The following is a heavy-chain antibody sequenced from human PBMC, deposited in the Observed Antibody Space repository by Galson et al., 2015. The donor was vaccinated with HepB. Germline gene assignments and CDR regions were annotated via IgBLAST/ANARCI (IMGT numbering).Heavy chain of an antibody. J-gene: IGHJ4*02. D-gene: IGHD5-12*01. Sequence: SETLSLTCAVSGGSISSSNWWSWVRQPPGKGLEWIGEIYHSGSTNYNPSLKSRVTISVDKSKNQFSLKLSSVTAADTAVYYCARSELGYSGYDTLPGFDYWGQGTLVTVSS. CDR3: ARSELGYSGYDTLPGFDY. CDR2: IYHSGST. V-gene: IGHV4-4*02. CDR1: GGSISSSNW.